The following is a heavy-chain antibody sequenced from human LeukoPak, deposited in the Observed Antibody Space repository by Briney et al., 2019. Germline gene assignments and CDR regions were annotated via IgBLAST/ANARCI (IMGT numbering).Heavy chain of an antibody. V-gene: IGHV4-39*01. D-gene: IGHD3/OR15-3a*01. CDR3: ARKRQDWVVAPEDY. CDR1: GGSIGSSSYY. CDR2: IYYSGST. J-gene: IGHJ4*02. Sequence: SETLSLTCTVSGGSIGSSSYYWGWIRQPPGKGLEWIGSIYYSGSTYYNPSLKSRVTISVDTSKNQFSLKLSSVTAADTAVYYCARKRQDWVVAPEDYWGQGTLVTVSS.